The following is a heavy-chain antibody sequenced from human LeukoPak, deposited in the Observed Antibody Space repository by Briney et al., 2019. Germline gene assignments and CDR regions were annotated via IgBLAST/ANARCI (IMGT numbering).Heavy chain of an antibody. CDR2: IIPIFGTA. CDR1: GGTFISYT. Sequence: SSVTVSCTTSGGTFISYTISWVRQAPGQGLEWMGGIIPIFGTANYAQKFQGRVTITADKSTSTAYMELSSLRSEDTAVYYCARSRLGRCRSTSCLEVDYFDYWGQGTLVTVSS. V-gene: IGHV1-69*06. CDR3: ARSRLGRCRSTSCLEVDYFDY. J-gene: IGHJ4*02. D-gene: IGHD2-2*01.